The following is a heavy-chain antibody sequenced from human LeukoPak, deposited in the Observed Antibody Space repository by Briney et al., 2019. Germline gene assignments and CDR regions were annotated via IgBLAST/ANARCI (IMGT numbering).Heavy chain of an antibody. CDR3: ARDHEYAFDI. CDR2: IRSSSSTI. J-gene: IGHJ3*02. V-gene: IGHV3-48*02. CDR1: GFTFSSYS. Sequence: GGSLRLSCAASGFTFSSYSMNWARQAPGKGLEWISYIRSSSSTIYYADSVKGRFTISVDNAKNSLYLQMNSLRDEDTAVYYCARDHEYAFDIWGQGTMVIVSS.